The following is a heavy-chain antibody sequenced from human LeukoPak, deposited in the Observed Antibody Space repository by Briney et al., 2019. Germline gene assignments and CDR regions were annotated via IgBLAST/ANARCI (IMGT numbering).Heavy chain of an antibody. CDR2: ISGSGGST. V-gene: IGHV3-23*01. CDR1: GFTFSGYT. J-gene: IGHJ4*02. CDR3: EMTPFDY. Sequence: GSLRLSCAASGFTFSGYTMSWVRQAPGQGLEWVSAISGSGGSTYYADSVKGRFTISRDNSKNTLSLQMNSLRVEDTAVYYCEMTPFDYWGQGTLVTVSS.